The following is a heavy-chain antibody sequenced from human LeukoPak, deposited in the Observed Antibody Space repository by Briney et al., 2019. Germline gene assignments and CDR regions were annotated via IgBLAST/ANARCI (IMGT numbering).Heavy chain of an antibody. CDR1: GGCISSYY. V-gene: IGHV4-59*01. J-gene: IGHJ6*02. D-gene: IGHD2-2*01. CDR2: ICYSGST. Sequence: SETLSLTCSVSGGCISSYYWSWIRQPPGKGLEYIGYICYSGSTNYNPSLKSRVTISVDTSKDQFSLNLTSVTAADTAVYYCARLKCISTTCPSRYVMDVWGQGTTVTVSS. CDR3: ARLKCISTTCPSRYVMDV.